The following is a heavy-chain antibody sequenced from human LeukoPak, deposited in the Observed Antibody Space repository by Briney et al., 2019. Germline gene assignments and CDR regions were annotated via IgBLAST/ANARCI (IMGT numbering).Heavy chain of an antibody. CDR3: ARMVRYGDQFDY. CDR2: MYYRGST. V-gene: IGHV4-59*12. CDR1: GGSISSYS. Sequence: SETLSLTCTVSGGSISSYSWNWIRQPPGRGLEWIGFMYYRGSTNFNPSLRSRVTMSLDTSKNQFSLKLSSVTAADTAVYYCARMVRYGDQFDYWGQGTLVTVSS. D-gene: IGHD4-17*01. J-gene: IGHJ4*02.